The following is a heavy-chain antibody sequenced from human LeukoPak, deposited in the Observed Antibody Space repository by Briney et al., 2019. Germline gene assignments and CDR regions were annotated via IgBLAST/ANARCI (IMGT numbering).Heavy chain of an antibody. CDR3: ARDVRGYSYGYSYYYYYMDV. D-gene: IGHD5-18*01. J-gene: IGHJ6*03. V-gene: IGHV4-34*01. CDR2: INHSGST. CDR1: GGSFSGYY. Sequence: SSETLSLTCAVYGGSFSGYYWSWIRQPPGKGLEWIGEINHSGSTNYNPSLKSRVTISVGTSKNQFSLKLSSVTAADTAVYYCARDVRGYSYGYSYYYYYMDVWGKGTTVTVSS.